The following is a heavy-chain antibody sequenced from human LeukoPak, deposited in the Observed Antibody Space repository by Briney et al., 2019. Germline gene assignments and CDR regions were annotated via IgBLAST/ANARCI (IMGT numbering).Heavy chain of an antibody. D-gene: IGHD3/OR15-3a*01. V-gene: IGHV3-11*01. Sequence: GGSLRLSCAASGLTLSDYYMSWIRQAPGKGLEWVSYSSSSGSTIYYADSVKGRFAISRDNAKNSLYLQMNSLRAEDTAVYYCARRRDFIDYWGQGTLVTVSS. CDR3: ARRRDFIDY. CDR1: GLTLSDYY. CDR2: SSSSGSTI. J-gene: IGHJ4*02.